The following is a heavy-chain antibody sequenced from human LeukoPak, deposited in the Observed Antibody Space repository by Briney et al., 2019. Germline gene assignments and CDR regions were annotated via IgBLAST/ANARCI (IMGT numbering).Heavy chain of an antibody. Sequence: SETLSLTCTVSGGSTTNDYWNWIRQSSGKQLEWIGSIHYSGTISYSPSLKSRITISLDTSKNQFSLKLSSVTAADTAMYYCATSYDHGWLIGSWGQGTLVTVSS. V-gene: IGHV4-59*01. CDR2: IHYSGTI. CDR3: ATSYDHGWLIGS. D-gene: IGHD5-18*01. J-gene: IGHJ4*02. CDR1: GGSTTNDY.